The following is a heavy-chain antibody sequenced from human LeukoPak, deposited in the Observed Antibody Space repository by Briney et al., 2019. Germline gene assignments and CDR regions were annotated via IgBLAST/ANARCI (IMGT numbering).Heavy chain of an antibody. Sequence: ASVKVSCKASGGTFRSYAINWVRQAPGQGLEWMGGIIPIFGTANYAQKFQGRVTITADESTSTAYMELSSLRSEDTAVYYCARSDILTGHDYWGQGTLVTVSS. CDR1: GGTFRSYA. CDR2: IIPIFGTA. D-gene: IGHD3-9*01. J-gene: IGHJ4*02. CDR3: ARSDILTGHDY. V-gene: IGHV1-69*13.